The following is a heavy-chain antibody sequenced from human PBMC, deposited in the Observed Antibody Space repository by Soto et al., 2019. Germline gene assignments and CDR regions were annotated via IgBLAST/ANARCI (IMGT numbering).Heavy chain of an antibody. CDR3: ARPLGSGYSVARFDP. D-gene: IGHD3-3*01. Sequence: PSETLSLTCTVSGGSISSTSYYWGWIRQHPGKGLEWIGSIYYSGSTYYNPSLKSRVTISVDTSKNQFSLKLSSVTAADTALYYCARPLGSGYSVARFDPWGQGTLVTVSS. J-gene: IGHJ5*02. V-gene: IGHV4-39*01. CDR1: GGSISSTSYY. CDR2: IYYSGST.